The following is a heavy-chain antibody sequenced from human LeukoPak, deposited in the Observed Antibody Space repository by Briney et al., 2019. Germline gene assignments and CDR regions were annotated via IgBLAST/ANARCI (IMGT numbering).Heavy chain of an antibody. CDR3: AKARQPYSSSSGFDY. D-gene: IGHD6-6*01. CDR2: ISGSGGST. Sequence: PGGSLRLSCAASGFTFSSYAMSWVRQAPGKGLEWVSAISGSGGSTHYADSVKGRFTISRDNSKNTLYLQMYSLRAEDTAVYYCAKARQPYSSSSGFDYWGQGTLVTVSS. CDR1: GFTFSSYA. J-gene: IGHJ4*02. V-gene: IGHV3-23*01.